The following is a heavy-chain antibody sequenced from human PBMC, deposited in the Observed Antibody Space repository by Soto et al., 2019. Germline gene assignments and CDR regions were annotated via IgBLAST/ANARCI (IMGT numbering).Heavy chain of an antibody. CDR3: ARDPALGFGELPSYYGMDV. D-gene: IGHD3-10*01. J-gene: IGHJ6*02. Sequence: SVKVSCKASGGTFSSYSISWVRQAPGQGLEWMGGIIPIFGTANYAQKFQGRVTITADESTSTAYMELSSLRSEDTAVYYCARDPALGFGELPSYYGMDVWGQGTTVTVSS. CDR1: GGTFSSYS. V-gene: IGHV1-69*13. CDR2: IIPIFGTA.